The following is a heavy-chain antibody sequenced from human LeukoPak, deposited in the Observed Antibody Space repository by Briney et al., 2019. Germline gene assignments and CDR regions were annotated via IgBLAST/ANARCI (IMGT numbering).Heavy chain of an antibody. CDR1: GFTFEHYG. CDR2: ITWDAAKI. J-gene: IGHJ3*02. Sequence: GGSLRLSCAASGFTFEHYGMSWVRQAPGKGLEGVSGITWDAAKIGYAHSVKGRFTISRDNAKKSLYVQMHSLRAEDTALYYCATSDQIIMMDAFDIWGQGTMVIVSS. CDR3: ATSDQIIMMDAFDI. V-gene: IGHV3-20*04. D-gene: IGHD3-16*01.